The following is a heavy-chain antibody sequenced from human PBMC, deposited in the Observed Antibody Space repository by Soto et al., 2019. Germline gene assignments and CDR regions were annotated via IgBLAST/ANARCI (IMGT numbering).Heavy chain of an antibody. CDR2: IRSKANSYAT. CDR3: TSPIVATGSYYYYYGMDV. Sequence: GGSLRLSCAASGFTFSGSAMHWVRQASGKGLEWVGRIRSKANSYATAYAASVKGRFTIYRDDSKNTAYLQMNSLKTEDTAVYYCTSPIVATGSYYYYYGMDVWGQGTTVTVSS. V-gene: IGHV3-73*01. CDR1: GFTFSGSA. J-gene: IGHJ6*02. D-gene: IGHD5-12*01.